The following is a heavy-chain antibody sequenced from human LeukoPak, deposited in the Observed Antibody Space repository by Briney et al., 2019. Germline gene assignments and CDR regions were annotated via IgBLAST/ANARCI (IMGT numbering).Heavy chain of an antibody. Sequence: GESLKISCKGSGYSFTSYWMGGVRQMPGKGLEWMGIIYPGDSDTRYSPSFQGQVTISADKSISTAYLQWSSLKASDTAMYYCAIVVPAAILRGYYFDYWGRGTLVTVSS. CDR3: AIVVPAAILRGYYFDY. D-gene: IGHD2-2*02. V-gene: IGHV5-51*01. CDR1: GYSFTSYW. J-gene: IGHJ4*02. CDR2: IYPGDSDT.